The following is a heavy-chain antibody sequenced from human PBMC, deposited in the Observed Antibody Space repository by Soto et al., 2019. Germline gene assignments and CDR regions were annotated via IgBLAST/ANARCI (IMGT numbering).Heavy chain of an antibody. CDR2: IYYSGST. D-gene: IGHD3-3*01. CDR1: GGYISCRGYY. CDR3: ARGNITIFGVVSDYYYYGMDV. J-gene: IGHJ6*02. V-gene: IGHV4-31*03. Sequence: SQTQSLHYTVSGGYISCRGYYWSWIRQHPGKGLEWIGYIYYSGSTYYNPSLKSRVTISVDTSKNQFSLKLSSVTAADTAVYYCARGNITIFGVVSDYYYYGMDVWGQGTTVTVSS.